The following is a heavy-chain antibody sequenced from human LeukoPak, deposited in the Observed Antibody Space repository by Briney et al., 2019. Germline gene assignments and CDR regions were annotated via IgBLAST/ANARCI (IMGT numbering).Heavy chain of an antibody. CDR3: ARRGIAAAGTRSNYGMDV. CDR1: GYRFTSYW. J-gene: IGHJ6*02. D-gene: IGHD6-13*01. CDR2: IYPGDSDT. V-gene: IGHV5-51*01. Sequence: GESLKISFKGSGYRFTSYWIGWVRPMPGKGLEWMGIIYPGDSDTRYSPSFQGQVTISADKSISTAYLQWSSLKASDTAMYYCARRGIAAAGTRSNYGMDVWGQGTTVTVSS.